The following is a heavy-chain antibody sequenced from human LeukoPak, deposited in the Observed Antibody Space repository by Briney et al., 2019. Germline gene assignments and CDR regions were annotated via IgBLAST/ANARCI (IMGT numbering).Heavy chain of an antibody. V-gene: IGHV1-69*04. Sequence: SVKVSCKASGGTFSSYAISWVRQAPGQGLEWMGRIIPIFGIANYAQKFQGRVTVTADKSTSTAYMELSSLRSEDTAVYYCAREGSMGLTGTYHFDYWGQGTLVTVSS. J-gene: IGHJ4*02. CDR1: GGTFSSYA. CDR3: AREGSMGLTGTYHFDY. CDR2: IIPIFGIA. D-gene: IGHD1-7*01.